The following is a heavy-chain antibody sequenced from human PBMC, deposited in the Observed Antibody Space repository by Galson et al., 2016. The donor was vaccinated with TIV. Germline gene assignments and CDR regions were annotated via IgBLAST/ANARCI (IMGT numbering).Heavy chain of an antibody. Sequence: SLRLSCAASGFTFSSYWLSWVRQAPGKGLEWVANIKQDGSEKHYVDSVKGRFTISRDNAKNSLYLQTNSLRAEDTAVYYCARNNWNYEGAFDIWGQGTMVTVSS. D-gene: IGHD1-7*01. CDR1: GFTFSSYW. V-gene: IGHV3-7*01. CDR3: ARNNWNYEGAFDI. CDR2: IKQDGSEK. J-gene: IGHJ3*02.